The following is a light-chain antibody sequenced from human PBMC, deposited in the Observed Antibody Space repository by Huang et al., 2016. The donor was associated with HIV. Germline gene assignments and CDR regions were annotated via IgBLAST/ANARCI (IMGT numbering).Light chain of an antibody. CDR1: ATVMSN. J-gene: IGKJ2*01. V-gene: IGKV3-15*01. Sequence: EVVMTQSPGTLSVSPGERVTLSCRASATVMSNLAWYQHKPGQPPRLLLYGAFTRATGVPDRFSGSGSGTEFTLTITSLQSEDFAVYYCHQYNDWPPWGTFGQGTKLEIK. CDR3: HQYNDWPPWGT. CDR2: GAF.